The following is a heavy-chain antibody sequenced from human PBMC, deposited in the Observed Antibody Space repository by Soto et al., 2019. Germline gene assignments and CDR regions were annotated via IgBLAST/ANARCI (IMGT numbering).Heavy chain of an antibody. Sequence: EVQLLESGGGLVQPGGSLRLSCAGSGFTFINYAMTWVRQAPGKGLEWVSSISNRGSDTYYVDSVKGRFTISRDNSKNTRYLQMNSLSAYDTAVYYFAKDTYSSSWYFWGQGTLVTVSS. V-gene: IGHV3-23*01. CDR2: ISNRGSDT. CDR3: AKDTYSSSWYF. J-gene: IGHJ4*02. D-gene: IGHD6-13*01. CDR1: GFTFINYA.